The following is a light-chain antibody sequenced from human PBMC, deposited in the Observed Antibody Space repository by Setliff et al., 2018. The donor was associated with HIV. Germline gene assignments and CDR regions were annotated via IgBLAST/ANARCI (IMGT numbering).Light chain of an antibody. J-gene: IGLJ1*01. CDR2: YDN. V-gene: IGLV3-21*04. CDR3: QVWDSSSDPPCV. Sequence: SYELTQPPSVSVAPGQTARITCGGSNIGSKSVHWYQQKPGQAPVVVIYYDNDRPSGIPERFSGSNSGNTATLTISRAEAGDEADYYCQVWDSSSDPPCVFATGTKVTVL. CDR1: NIGSKS.